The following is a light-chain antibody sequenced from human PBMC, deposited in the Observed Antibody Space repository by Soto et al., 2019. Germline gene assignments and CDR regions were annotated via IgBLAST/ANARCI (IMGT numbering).Light chain of an antibody. Sequence: DIQMTQSPSTLSASVGDRVTITCRASQSVSNWLAWYQQKPGKAPKVLIYRASTLETGVPSRFSGSGSGTEFTLTISSLQPDDFAIYYCQQYKTYWSFGQGTNVEIK. CDR3: QQYKTYWS. V-gene: IGKV1-5*03. J-gene: IGKJ1*01. CDR2: RAS. CDR1: QSVSNW.